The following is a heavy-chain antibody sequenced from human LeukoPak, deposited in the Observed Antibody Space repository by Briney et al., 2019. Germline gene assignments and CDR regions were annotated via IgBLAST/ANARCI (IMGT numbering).Heavy chain of an antibody. CDR3: ARVRWLQLGYFDY. D-gene: IGHD5-24*01. J-gene: IGHJ4*02. CDR1: GGSINSYY. V-gene: IGHV4-59*08. CDR2: IHYTGST. Sequence: PSETLSLTCTVSGGSINSYYWSWIRQPPGKGLECIGYIHYTGSTNYNPSLKSRVTISVDTSKSQFSLKLSSVTAADTAVYYCARVRWLQLGYFDYWGQGTLVTVSS.